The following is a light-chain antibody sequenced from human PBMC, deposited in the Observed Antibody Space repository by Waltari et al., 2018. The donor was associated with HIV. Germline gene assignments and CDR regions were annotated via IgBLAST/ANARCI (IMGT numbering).Light chain of an antibody. J-gene: IGKJ2*01. CDR1: ESVRSF. V-gene: IGKV1-5*03. CDR2: KAS. Sequence: DVHMTQSPSTLSASIGDRVTITCRASESVRSFLAWYQQKPGKAPELLIHKASSLESGVPSRFSGSGSGTEFTLTISSLQPDDVATYYCQSYKASSAHSLGQGTKLEIK. CDR3: QSYKASSAHS.